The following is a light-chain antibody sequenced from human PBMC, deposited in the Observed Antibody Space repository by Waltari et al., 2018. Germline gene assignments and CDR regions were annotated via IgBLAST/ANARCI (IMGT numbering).Light chain of an antibody. J-gene: IGKJ4*01. CDR1: QSVLYSSTNKNY. Sequence: DIVMTQSPDSLAVSLGERATIDCTSSQSVLYSSTNKNYLAWYHQKPGQPPKLLIYRSSTRESGVPDRFSGSGSGTAFTLTISSLQAEDVAVYYCQQYYTTPLTFGGGTKVEIK. CDR2: RSS. CDR3: QQYYTTPLT. V-gene: IGKV4-1*01.